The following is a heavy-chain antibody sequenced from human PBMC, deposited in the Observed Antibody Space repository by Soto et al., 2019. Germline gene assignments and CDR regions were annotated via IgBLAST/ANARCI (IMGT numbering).Heavy chain of an antibody. CDR2: IYYSGST. D-gene: IGHD5-18*01. CDR3: ARASYGPHLDFDY. J-gene: IGHJ4*02. CDR1: GGSMNNYY. Sequence: PSETLSLTCSVSGGSMNNYYWSWIRQPPGKGLEYIGYIYYSGSTNYNSSLKSRVTISLDTSKNQFSLKLSSLTAADTAVYFCARASYGPHLDFDYWGKVTLVTLPS. V-gene: IGHV4-59*01.